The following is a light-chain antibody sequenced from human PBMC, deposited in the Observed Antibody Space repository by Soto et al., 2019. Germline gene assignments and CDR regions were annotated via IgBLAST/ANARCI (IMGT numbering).Light chain of an antibody. V-gene: IGKV3-15*01. J-gene: IGKJ1*01. CDR1: QSVGSN. Sequence: EIVMTQSPATLSVSPGERATLSCRASQSVGSNLAWYQQRPGQAPRLLIYGASTRATGVPAMFSGSGSGTEFTLTISSLQSEDFGIYFCQQYNNWPPDRTFGQGTKVEIK. CDR2: GAS. CDR3: QQYNNWPPDRT.